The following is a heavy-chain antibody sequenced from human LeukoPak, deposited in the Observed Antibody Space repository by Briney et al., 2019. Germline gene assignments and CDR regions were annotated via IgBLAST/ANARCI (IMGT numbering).Heavy chain of an antibody. D-gene: IGHD6-19*01. CDR3: TRVGGWSNYYYYGMDV. CDR1: GFTVSSNY. J-gene: IGHJ6*02. V-gene: IGHV3-53*01. CDR2: IYSGGST. Sequence: PGGSLRLSCAASGFTVSSNYMSWVRQAPGKGLEWVSVIYSGGSTYYADSVKGRFTISRDNSKNTLYLQMNSLRAEDTAVYYCTRVGGWSNYYYYGMDVWGQGTTVTVSS.